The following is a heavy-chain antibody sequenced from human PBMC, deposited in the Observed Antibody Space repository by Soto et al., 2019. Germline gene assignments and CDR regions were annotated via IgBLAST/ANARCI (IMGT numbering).Heavy chain of an antibody. J-gene: IGHJ4*02. CDR2: IIPIFGTA. CDR1: GGTFSSYA. V-gene: IGHV1-69*13. CDR3: ARDRYYYDSSGYCSPFDY. D-gene: IGHD3-22*01. Sequence: ASVKVSCKASGGTFSSYAISWVRQAPGQGLEWMGGIIPIFGTANYAQKFQGRVTITADESTSTAYMELSSLRSEDTAVYYCARDRYYYDSSGYCSPFDYWGQGTLVTVAS.